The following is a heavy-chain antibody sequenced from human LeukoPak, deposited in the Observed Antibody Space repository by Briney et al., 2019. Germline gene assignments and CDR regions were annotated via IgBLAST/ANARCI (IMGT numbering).Heavy chain of an antibody. J-gene: IGHJ4*02. D-gene: IGHD3-9*01. CDR3: ARPYDILTGYYSSLVY. CDR2: ISSSSDDI. CDR1: EFTFSTYS. Sequence: GRSLRLSCAASEFTFSTYSMNWVRQTPGKGLEWVSIISSSSDDIHYADSVKGRFTISRDNAKNSLYLQMNSLRAEDTAVYYCARPYDILTGYYSSLVYWGQGTLVTVSS. V-gene: IGHV3-21*01.